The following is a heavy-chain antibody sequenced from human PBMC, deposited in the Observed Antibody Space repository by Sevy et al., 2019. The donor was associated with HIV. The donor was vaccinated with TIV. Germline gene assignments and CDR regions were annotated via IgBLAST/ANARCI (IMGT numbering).Heavy chain of an antibody. J-gene: IGHJ4*02. CDR2: IWSDGSNK. V-gene: IGHV3-33*01. CDR3: AREERSGTTTSFDY. CDR1: GFTFSDYG. Sequence: GGSLSLSCAASGFTFSDYGMHWVRQAPGKGLEWVVVIWSDGSNKYYGDSVKGRFTISRDSSKNTLFLQMNSLRVDDTAVYYCAREERSGTTTSFDYWGQGALVTVSS. D-gene: IGHD1-7*01.